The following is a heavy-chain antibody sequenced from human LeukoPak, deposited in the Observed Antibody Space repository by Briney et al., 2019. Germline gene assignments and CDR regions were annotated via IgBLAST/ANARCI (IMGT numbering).Heavy chain of an antibody. V-gene: IGHV3-30*18. Sequence: GGSLRLSCAASGFTFSSYGMHWVRQAPGKGLEWVAVISYDGSNKYYADSVKGRFTISRGNSKNTLYLQMNSLRTEDTAVYYRAKDLPLYCSSTSCYRGGFDPWGQGTLVTVSS. CDR1: GFTFSSYG. CDR3: AKDLPLYCSSTSCYRGGFDP. J-gene: IGHJ5*02. D-gene: IGHD2-2*01. CDR2: ISYDGSNK.